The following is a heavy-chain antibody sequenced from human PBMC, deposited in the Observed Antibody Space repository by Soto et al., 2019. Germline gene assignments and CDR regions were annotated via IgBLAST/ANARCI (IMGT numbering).Heavy chain of an antibody. V-gene: IGHV4-59*08. CDR2: IYYSGST. CDR1: GGSISSYY. J-gene: IGHJ5*02. CDR3: ARRGANVGYYWFDP. Sequence: SETLSLTCTVSGGSISSYYWSWIRQPPGKGLEWIGNIYYSGSTNYNPSLKSRVTISVDTSKNQFSLKLSSVTAADTAVYYCARRGANVGYYWFDPWGQGTLVTVSS. D-gene: IGHD1-26*01.